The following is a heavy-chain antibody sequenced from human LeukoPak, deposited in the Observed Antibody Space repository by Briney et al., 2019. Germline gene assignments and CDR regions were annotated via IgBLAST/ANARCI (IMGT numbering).Heavy chain of an antibody. V-gene: IGHV3-23*01. Sequence: GGSLRLSCAASGFTFSSYAMSWVLQAPGKGLEWVSAISGSGGSTYYADSVKGRFTISRDNSKNTLYLQMNSLRAEDTAVYYCAKDIGSGWNYYYYGMDVWGQGTTVTVSS. CDR3: AKDIGSGWNYYYYGMDV. J-gene: IGHJ6*02. CDR1: GFTFSSYA. D-gene: IGHD6-19*01. CDR2: ISGSGGST.